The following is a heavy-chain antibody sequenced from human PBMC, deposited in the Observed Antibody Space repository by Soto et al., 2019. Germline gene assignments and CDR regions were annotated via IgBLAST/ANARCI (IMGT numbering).Heavy chain of an antibody. D-gene: IGHD6-13*01. J-gene: IGHJ4*02. Sequence: PSETLSLTCAVYGGSFNGYYWTWIRQPPGKGLEWIGEINDSGGTDYNPSLESRVTISLDTSKNQLSLKPSSVTAADTAVYYCARGRKGFSSSCYVDWGQGTLVTVSS. V-gene: IGHV4-34*01. CDR3: ARGRKGFSSSCYVD. CDR1: GGSFNGYY. CDR2: INDSGGT.